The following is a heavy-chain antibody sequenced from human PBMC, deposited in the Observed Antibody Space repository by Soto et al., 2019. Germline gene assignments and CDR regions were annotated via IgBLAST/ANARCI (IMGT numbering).Heavy chain of an antibody. CDR3: AGGGSIVVATRSLMDV. CDR2: ICNSGTT. CDR1: GGSIRSYC. J-gene: IGHJ6*03. Sequence: QVQLQESGPTLVKPSETLSLTCTVSGGSIRSYCWTWIRQPPGEGLEWIGCICNSGTTNYNPSLKSLVAISIDSQQNQFSLQLSSVTVADTAFDYCAGGGSIVVATRSLMDVWGKGTTVTVSS. V-gene: IGHV4-59*03. D-gene: IGHD3-22*01.